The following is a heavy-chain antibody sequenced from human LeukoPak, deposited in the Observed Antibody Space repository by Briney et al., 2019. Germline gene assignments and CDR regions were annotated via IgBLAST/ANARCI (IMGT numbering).Heavy chain of an antibody. V-gene: IGHV1-69*04. Sequence: GSSVKVSCKASGGTFSSYAISWVRQAPGQGLEWMGGIIPILGIANYAQKFQGRVTITADKSTSTAYMELSSLRSEDTAVYYCARGGRYESDYYYYGMYVWGQGTTVTVSS. D-gene: IGHD5-12*01. CDR2: IIPILGIA. CDR1: GGTFSSYA. CDR3: ARGGRYESDYYYYGMYV. J-gene: IGHJ6*02.